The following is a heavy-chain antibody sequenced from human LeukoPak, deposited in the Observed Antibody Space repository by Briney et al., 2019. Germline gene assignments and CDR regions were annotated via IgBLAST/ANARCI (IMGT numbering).Heavy chain of an antibody. CDR3: ARDHAPAERMAALYYFDY. V-gene: IGHV4-59*12. CDR2: IYYSGST. Sequence: SETLSLTCTVSGGSISSYYWSWIRQPPGKGLEWIGYIYYSGSTNYNPSLKSRVTISVDKSKNQFSLKLSSVTAADTAVYYCARDHAPAERMAALYYFDYWGQGTLVTVSS. J-gene: IGHJ4*02. CDR1: GGSISSYY. D-gene: IGHD2-8*01.